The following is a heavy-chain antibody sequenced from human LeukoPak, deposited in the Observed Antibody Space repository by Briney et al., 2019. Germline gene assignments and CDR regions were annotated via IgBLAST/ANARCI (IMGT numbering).Heavy chain of an antibody. V-gene: IGHV1-24*01. CDR3: ARAYDYVWGSYRSYYFDY. J-gene: IGHJ4*02. D-gene: IGHD3-16*02. CDR2: FDPEDGET. Sequence: ASVKVSCKVSGYTLTELSMHWVRQAPGKGLEWMGGFDPEDGETIYAQKFQGRVTMTEDTSTDTAYMELSRLRSDDTAVYYCARAYDYVWGSYRSYYFDYWGQGTLVTVSS. CDR1: GYTLTELS.